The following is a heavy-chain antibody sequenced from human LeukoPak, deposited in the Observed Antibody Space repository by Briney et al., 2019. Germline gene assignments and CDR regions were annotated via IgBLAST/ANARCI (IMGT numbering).Heavy chain of an antibody. CDR2: IRGSGGST. Sequence: GASLRLSCAASGFTFSSYAMSWVRQAPGKGLEWVSAIRGSGGSTYYADSVKGRFTISRDNSKNTLYLQMNSLRAEDMAVYYCAKVLYYDFWSGYFDYWGQGTLVTVSS. J-gene: IGHJ4*02. V-gene: IGHV3-23*01. D-gene: IGHD3-3*01. CDR1: GFTFSSYA. CDR3: AKVLYYDFWSGYFDY.